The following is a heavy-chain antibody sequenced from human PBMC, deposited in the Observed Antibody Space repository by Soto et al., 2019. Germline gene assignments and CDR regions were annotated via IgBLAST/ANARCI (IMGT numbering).Heavy chain of an antibody. CDR3: ARGDYSAGYYYYRMDV. Sequence: EVQLVESGGDLVQPGGSLRLSCAASGFTFSSYSMNWVRQAPGKGLEWLSYISSSSSTIYYADSVKGRFTISRGNAKNSLYLKMNSLGDGDTAVYYCARGDYSAGYYYYRMDVWGQGTTVTVSS. CDR1: GFTFSSYS. V-gene: IGHV3-48*02. D-gene: IGHD2-15*01. J-gene: IGHJ6*02. CDR2: ISSSSSTI.